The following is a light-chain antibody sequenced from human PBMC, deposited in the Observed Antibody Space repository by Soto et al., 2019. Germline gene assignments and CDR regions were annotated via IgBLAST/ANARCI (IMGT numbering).Light chain of an antibody. J-gene: IGKJ2*01. CDR3: QQRSSWPRYT. Sequence: EIVLTQSPATLSLSPGERATLSCRASQSVSSHLAWYQQKPDQAPRLLIYDASNRATGVPARFSGSGSGTDFTLTISSLEPEDFAVYYCQQRSSWPRYTFGQGTQVDIK. CDR2: DAS. CDR1: QSVSSH. V-gene: IGKV3-11*01.